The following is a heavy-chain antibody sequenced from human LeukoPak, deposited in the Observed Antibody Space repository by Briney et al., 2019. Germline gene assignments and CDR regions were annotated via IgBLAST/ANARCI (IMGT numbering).Heavy chain of an antibody. CDR3: ARGTYGYFDY. CDR1: GFTFSSYG. J-gene: IGHJ4*02. CDR2: IKQDGSEK. V-gene: IGHV3-7*04. D-gene: IGHD3-10*01. Sequence: GRSLRLSCAASGFTFSSYGMSWVRQAPGKGLEWVANIKQDGSEKYYVDSVKGQFTISRDNAKNSLYLQMNSLRAEDTAVYYCARGTYGYFDYWGQGTLVTVSS.